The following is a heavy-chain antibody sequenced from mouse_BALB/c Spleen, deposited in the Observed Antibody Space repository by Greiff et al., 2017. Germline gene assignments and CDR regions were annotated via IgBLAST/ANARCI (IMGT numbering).Heavy chain of an antibody. J-gene: IGHJ1*01. CDR1: GDSITSGY. D-gene: IGHD1-1*01. Sequence: EVKLMESGPSLVKPSQTLSLTCSFTGDSITSGYWNWIRKFPGNKLEYMGYISYSGSTYYNPSLKSRISITRDTSKNQYYLQLNSVTTEDTATYYCARYYGSSYEGYFDVWGAGTTVTVSS. CDR3: ARYYGSSYEGYFDV. V-gene: IGHV3-8*02. CDR2: ISYSGST.